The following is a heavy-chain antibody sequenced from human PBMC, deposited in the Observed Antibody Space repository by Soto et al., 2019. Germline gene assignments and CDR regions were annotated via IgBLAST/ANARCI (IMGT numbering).Heavy chain of an antibody. J-gene: IGHJ6*03. CDR2: IDWDDDK. CDR3: ARIVLNGSGSYFPLYYYYYMDV. Sequence: FGLTLVNPTQTLTLTCTFSGFSLSTSGMCVSWIRQPPGKALEWLARIDWDDDKYYSTSLKTRLTISKDTSKNQVVLTMTNMDPVDTATYYCARIVLNGSGSYFPLYYYYYMDVWGKGTTVTVSS. D-gene: IGHD3-10*01. CDR1: GFSLSTSGMC. V-gene: IGHV2-70*11.